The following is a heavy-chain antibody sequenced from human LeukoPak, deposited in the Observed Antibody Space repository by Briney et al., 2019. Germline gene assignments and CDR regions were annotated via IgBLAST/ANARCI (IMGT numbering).Heavy chain of an antibody. CDR3: ARHSGSYYDNYDY. V-gene: IGHV4-59*08. D-gene: IGHD1-26*01. J-gene: IGHJ4*02. CDR2: ISYSGST. CDR1: GGSISRYY. Sequence: SETLSLTCTVSGGSISRYYWSWIRQPPGKGLEWIGYISYSGSTNYNPSLKSRVTIPVDTSKNQFSLKLNSMTAADTAVYYCARHSGSYYDNYDYWGQGTLVTVSS.